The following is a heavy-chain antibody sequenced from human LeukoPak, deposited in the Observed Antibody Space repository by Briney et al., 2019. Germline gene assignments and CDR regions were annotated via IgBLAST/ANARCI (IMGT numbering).Heavy chain of an antibody. CDR3: ARVGCSSTSCYSPAFYYYYYYMDV. CDR1: GYTFTSYG. Sequence: ASVKVSCKASGYTFTSYGISWVRQAPGQGLEWMGWISAYNGNTNYAQKLQGRVTMTTDTSTSTAYMELRSLRSDDTAVYYCARVGCSSTSCYSPAFYYYYYYMDVWGKGTTVTVSS. V-gene: IGHV1-18*01. CDR2: ISAYNGNT. D-gene: IGHD2-2*01. J-gene: IGHJ6*03.